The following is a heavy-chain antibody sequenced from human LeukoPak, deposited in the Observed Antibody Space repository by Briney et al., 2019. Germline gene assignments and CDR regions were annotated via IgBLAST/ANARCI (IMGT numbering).Heavy chain of an antibody. CDR2: INPNSGDT. CDR3: ARAGGCGAGSCYRS. V-gene: IGHV1-2*02. D-gene: IGHD2-15*01. CDR1: GYTFTSYG. J-gene: IGHJ5*02. Sequence: ASVKVSCKASGYTFTSYGISWVRQAPGQGVEWMGWINPNSGDTNYLQKFQGRVTMTRDTPISTAYMELYSLRSDDTAVYYCARAGGCGAGSCYRSWGQGTLVTVSS.